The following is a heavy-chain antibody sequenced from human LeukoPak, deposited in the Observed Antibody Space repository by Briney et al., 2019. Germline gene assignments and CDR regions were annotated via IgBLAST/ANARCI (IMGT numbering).Heavy chain of an antibody. CDR3: ARIDRPGLYYMDV. J-gene: IGHJ6*03. CDR2: INHSGST. D-gene: IGHD6-6*01. V-gene: IGHV4-38-2*02. CDR1: GYSISSGYY. Sequence: PSETLSLTCTVSGYSISSGYYWGWIRQPPGKGLEWIGSINHSGSTNYNPSLKSRVTISVDTSKNQFSLKLSSVTAADTAVYYCARIDRPGLYYMDVWGKGTTVTVSS.